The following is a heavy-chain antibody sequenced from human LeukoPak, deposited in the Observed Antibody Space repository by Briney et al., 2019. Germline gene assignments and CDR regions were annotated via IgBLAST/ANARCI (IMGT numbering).Heavy chain of an antibody. V-gene: IGHV4-34*01. J-gene: IGHJ3*02. CDR1: GGSFSGYY. CDR3: AREKHDYGDPFDAFDI. Sequence: SETLSLTCAVYGGSFSGYYWSWIRQPPGKGLEWIGEINHSGSTNYNPSLKSRVTISVDTSKNQFSLKLSSVTAADTAVYYCAREKHDYGDPFDAFDIWGQGTMVTVSS. D-gene: IGHD4-17*01. CDR2: INHSGST.